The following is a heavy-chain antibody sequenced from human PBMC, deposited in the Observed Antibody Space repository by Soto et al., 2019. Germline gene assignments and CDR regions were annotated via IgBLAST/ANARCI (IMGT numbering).Heavy chain of an antibody. Sequence: QVQLVQSGAEVKKPGSSVKVSCKASGGTFSSYAISWVRQAPGQGLEWMGGIIPIFGTANYAQKFQGRVTITADKFTSTGYMELSSLRSEDTVVYYCARGGYYDFWSGSFDYYYYGMDVWGQGTTVTVSS. V-gene: IGHV1-69*06. CDR2: IIPIFGTA. D-gene: IGHD3-3*01. J-gene: IGHJ6*02. CDR3: ARGGYYDFWSGSFDYYYYGMDV. CDR1: GGTFSSYA.